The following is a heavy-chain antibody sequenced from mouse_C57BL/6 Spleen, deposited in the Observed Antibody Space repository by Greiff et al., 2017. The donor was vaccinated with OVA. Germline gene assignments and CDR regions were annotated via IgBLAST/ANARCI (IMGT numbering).Heavy chain of an antibody. V-gene: IGHV5-12*01. CDR3: ASLSRAY. CDR1: GFTFSDYY. J-gene: IGHJ3*01. Sequence: EVQGVESGGGLVQPGGSLKLSCAASGFTFSDYYMYWVRQTPEKRLEWVAYISNGGGSTYYPDTVKGRFTISRDNAKNTLYLQMSRLKSEDTAMYYCASLSRAYWGQGTLVTVSA. CDR2: ISNGGGST.